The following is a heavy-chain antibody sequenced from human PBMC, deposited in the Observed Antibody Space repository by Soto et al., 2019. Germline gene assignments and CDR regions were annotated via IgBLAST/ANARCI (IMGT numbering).Heavy chain of an antibody. CDR3: VRDVSVSSGSFGGY. CDR1: GYNFVSYG. J-gene: IGHJ4*02. D-gene: IGHD3-10*01. CDR2: ISTYTGNT. Sequence: GPELQKPGAAVRVSCKASGYNFVSYGLSWVRQAPGQGLEWMGWISTYTGNTDYPQRFQGRVTMDTDTSTSTAYLDLRSLTADDTAVYYCVRDVSVSSGSFGGYWGQGTLVTVAS. V-gene: IGHV1-18*01.